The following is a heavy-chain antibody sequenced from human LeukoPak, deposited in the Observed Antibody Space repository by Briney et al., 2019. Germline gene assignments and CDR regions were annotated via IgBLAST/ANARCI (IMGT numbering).Heavy chain of an antibody. D-gene: IGHD1-26*01. Sequence: GGSLRLSCAASGFTFSNYNMNWVRQTPGKGLEWVSSISSSTSYIYYADSVKGRFTISRDNAKNSLYLQMDSLRAEDTAVYYCARNLLGWELHYFDYWGQGTLVTVSS. CDR1: GFTFSNYN. CDR2: ISSSTSYI. CDR3: ARNLLGWELHYFDY. J-gene: IGHJ4*02. V-gene: IGHV3-21*01.